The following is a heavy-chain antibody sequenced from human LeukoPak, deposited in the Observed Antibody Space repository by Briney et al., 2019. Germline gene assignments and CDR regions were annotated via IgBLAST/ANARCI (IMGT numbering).Heavy chain of an antibody. Sequence: PSYTLSLTCTVHGGSISNYYWSLIRQPQGKGLEWIGEINHSGSTNYNPSLKSRVTISVDTSKNQFSLKLSSVTAADTAVYYCAREVPGRGGDIWGQGTMVTVSS. D-gene: IGHD3-10*01. CDR3: AREVPGRGGDI. J-gene: IGHJ3*02. CDR2: INHSGST. CDR1: GGSISNYY. V-gene: IGHV4-34*01.